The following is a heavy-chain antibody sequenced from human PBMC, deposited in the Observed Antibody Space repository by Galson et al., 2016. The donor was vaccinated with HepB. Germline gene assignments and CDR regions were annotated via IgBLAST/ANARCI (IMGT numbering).Heavy chain of an antibody. J-gene: IGHJ5*01. CDR1: GYTFSFYA. Sequence: SLRLSCAASGYTFSFYAIHWVRQAPGKGLEWVAVISCDGSNQNYAGTVKGRFTITRDNFKNTLYLQMNSLRREDTAMYYCAKERGVAVPNRPLDSWGQGTLVTVSS. CDR3: AKERGVAVPNRPLDS. D-gene: IGHD6-19*01. CDR2: ISCDGSNQ. V-gene: IGHV3-30-3*01.